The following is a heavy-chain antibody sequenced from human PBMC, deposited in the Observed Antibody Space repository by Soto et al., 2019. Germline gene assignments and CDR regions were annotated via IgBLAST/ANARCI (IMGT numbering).Heavy chain of an antibody. CDR1: GFTFSSYG. D-gene: IGHD3-22*01. CDR2: ISYDGSNK. J-gene: IGHJ4*02. V-gene: IGHV3-30*18. CDR3: AKDFHWITMIVVVPAL. Sequence: GGSLRLSCAASGFTFSSYGMHWVRQAPGKGLEWVAVISYDGSNKYYADSVKGRFTISRDNSKNTLYLQMNSLRAEDTAVYYCAKDFHWITMIVVVPALWGQGTLVTVS.